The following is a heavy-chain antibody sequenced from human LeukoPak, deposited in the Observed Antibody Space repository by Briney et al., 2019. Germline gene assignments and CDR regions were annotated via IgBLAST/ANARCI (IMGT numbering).Heavy chain of an antibody. CDR2: INHSGST. Sequence: SETLSLTCAVYGGSFSGYYWSWIRQPPGKGLEWIGEINHSGSTNYNPSLKSRVTMSVDTSKNQFSLKLSSVTAADTPVYYCARGGYGYFDWLSPFDYWGQGTLVTVSS. D-gene: IGHD3-9*01. CDR1: GGSFSGYY. CDR3: ARGGYGYFDWLSPFDY. J-gene: IGHJ4*02. V-gene: IGHV4-34*01.